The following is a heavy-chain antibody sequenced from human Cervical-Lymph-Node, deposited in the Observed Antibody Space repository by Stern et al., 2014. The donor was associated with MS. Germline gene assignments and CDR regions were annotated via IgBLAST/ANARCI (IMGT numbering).Heavy chain of an antibody. J-gene: IGHJ5*02. CDR2: VIPFVGTS. V-gene: IGHV1-69*06. Sequence: VQLEESGAEVKKPGSSVKVSCKSSGGISWVRQAPGQGLEWMGGVIPFVGTSNYAQKFQGRVTITADTSTNKTYLHLSRLTSADTAVYYCARGSGDNWFGPWGQGTLVTVSS. CDR1: GG. CDR3: ARGSGDNWFGP. D-gene: IGHD3-10*01.